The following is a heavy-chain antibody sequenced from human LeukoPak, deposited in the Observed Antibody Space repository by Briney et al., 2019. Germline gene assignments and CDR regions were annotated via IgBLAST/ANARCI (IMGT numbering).Heavy chain of an antibody. CDR1: GGSISSYY. CDR3: ARRRLILASGFDY. D-gene: IGHD6-19*01. V-gene: IGHV4-34*01. J-gene: IGHJ4*02. Sequence: TSETLSLTCTVSGGSISSYYWSWIRQPPGKGLEWIGEINHSGSTNYNPSLKSRVTISVDTSKNQFSLKLSSVTAADTAVYYCARRRLILASGFDYWGQGTLVTVSS. CDR2: INHSGST.